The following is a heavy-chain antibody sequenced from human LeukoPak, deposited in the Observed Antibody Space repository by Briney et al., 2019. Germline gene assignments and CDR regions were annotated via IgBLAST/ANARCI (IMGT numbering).Heavy chain of an antibody. CDR3: ARSEGGVYVWYFDL. D-gene: IGHD5/OR15-5a*01. CDR2: VSRTGNTI. Sequence: NPGGSLRLSCAASEFTFSDYYIAWIRQAPGKGLEWLSYVSRTGNTIYYADSVRGRFTISRDNAKKSVFLQMNSLRDEDTAVYYCARSEGGVYVWYFDLWGRGTLVTVSS. V-gene: IGHV3-11*01. CDR1: EFTFSDYY. J-gene: IGHJ2*01.